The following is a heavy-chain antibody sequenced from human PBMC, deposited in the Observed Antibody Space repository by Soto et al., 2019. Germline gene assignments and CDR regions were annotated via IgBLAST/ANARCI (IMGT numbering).Heavy chain of an antibody. CDR3: ARSCTGGTCYFFF. Sequence: ASVKVSCKASGYTLTSHGITWVRQAPGQGLEWMGWINTYSGYTIYAQRLQGRVAMTTDTSTDTAYMELRSPTFDDTAVYYCARSCTGGTCYFFFWGQGTLVTVSS. D-gene: IGHD2-8*02. CDR2: INTYSGYT. J-gene: IGHJ4*02. V-gene: IGHV1-18*01. CDR1: GYTLTSHG.